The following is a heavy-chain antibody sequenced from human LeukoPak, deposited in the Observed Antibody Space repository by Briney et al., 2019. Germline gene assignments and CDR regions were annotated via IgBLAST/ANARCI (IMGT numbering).Heavy chain of an antibody. CDR1: GYTFTGYY. Sequence: AASVKVSCKASGYTFTGYYMHWVRQAPGQGLEWMGWINPNSGGTNYAQKFQGRVTMTRDTSISTAYMELSRLRSDDTAVYYCARDRTRGVGATPGYWGQGTLVTVSS. CDR2: INPNSGGT. V-gene: IGHV1-2*02. CDR3: ARDRTRGVGATPGY. D-gene: IGHD1-26*01. J-gene: IGHJ4*02.